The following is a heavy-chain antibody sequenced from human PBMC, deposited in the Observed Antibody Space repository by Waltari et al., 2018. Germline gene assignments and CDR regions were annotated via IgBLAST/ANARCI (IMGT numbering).Heavy chain of an antibody. CDR2: ISYNERKI. CDR1: EFTFSSYA. D-gene: IGHD3-22*01. J-gene: IGHJ6*02. V-gene: IGHV3-30*04. CDR3: ARDYCDRTNCHGMDV. Sequence: QVQLVESGGGVVQPGRSLRLYCAASEFTFSSYAMHWVRQAPGKGLEGVAVISYNERKIYYVDSVKGRFTISRDNSKKMLYLQMNSLRGEDTAVYYCARDYCDRTNCHGMDVWGQGTTVTVSS.